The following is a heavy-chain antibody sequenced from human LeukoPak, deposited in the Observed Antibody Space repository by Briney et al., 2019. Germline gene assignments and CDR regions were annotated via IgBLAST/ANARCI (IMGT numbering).Heavy chain of an antibody. Sequence: ASVKVSCKASGYTFTSNDINWVRQATGQGLEWMGWMNSNSGNTGYAQRFQGRVTITRNTSISTAYMELSSLRSEDTAVYYCARGLLAVTDYYYYYMDVWGKGTTVTVSS. J-gene: IGHJ6*03. CDR1: GYTFTSND. V-gene: IGHV1-8*03. D-gene: IGHD3-3*01. CDR2: MNSNSGNT. CDR3: ARGLLAVTDYYYYYMDV.